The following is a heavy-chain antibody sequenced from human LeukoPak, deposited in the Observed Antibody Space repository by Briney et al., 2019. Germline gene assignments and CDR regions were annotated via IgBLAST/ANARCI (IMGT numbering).Heavy chain of an antibody. CDR2: ISGSGTTL. V-gene: IGHV3-48*01. CDR3: ARRDGNREIDY. D-gene: IGHD5-24*01. J-gene: IGHJ4*02. Sequence: PGGSLRLSCAASGFTFSSYSMNWVRQAPGMGLEWISYISGSGTTLYYADSLKGRFTISRDNAKNSLYLQMNSLRADDTAVYYCARRDGNREIDYWGPGTLVTVFS. CDR1: GFTFSSYS.